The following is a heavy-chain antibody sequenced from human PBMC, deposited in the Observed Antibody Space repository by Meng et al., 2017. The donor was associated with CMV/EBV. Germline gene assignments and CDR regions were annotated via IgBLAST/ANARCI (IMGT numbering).Heavy chain of an antibody. CDR1: GFTFDDYT. J-gene: IGHJ4*02. CDR2: ISWDGGST. Sequence: GESLKISCAASGFTFDDYTMHWVRQAPGKGLEWVSLISWDGGSTYYAVSVKGRFTISRDNSKNSLYLQMNSLRTEDTAMYYCAKARTAYYLIGDFDYWGQGTLVTVSS. V-gene: IGHV3-43*01. D-gene: IGHD3-10*01. CDR3: AKARTAYYLIGDFDY.